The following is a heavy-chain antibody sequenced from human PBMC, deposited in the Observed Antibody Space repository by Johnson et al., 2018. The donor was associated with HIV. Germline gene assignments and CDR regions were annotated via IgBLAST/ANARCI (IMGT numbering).Heavy chain of an antibody. CDR3: ARDGRDLVTRGSFDI. J-gene: IGHJ3*02. Sequence: QVQLVESGGGVVQPGRSLRLSCAASGFTFSSYAMHWVRQAPGKGLEWVAVISYDGSNKYYADPVKGRFTISRDNSKNMLYLQMNSLRPEDTAVYYCARDGRDLVTRGSFDIWGQGTVVTVSS. CDR1: GFTFSSYA. CDR2: ISYDGSNK. D-gene: IGHD3-9*01. V-gene: IGHV3-30*14.